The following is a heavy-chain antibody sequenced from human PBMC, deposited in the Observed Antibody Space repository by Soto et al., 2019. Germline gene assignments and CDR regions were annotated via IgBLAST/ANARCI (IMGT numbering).Heavy chain of an antibody. J-gene: IGHJ3*01. V-gene: IGHV4-31*03. Sequence: SETLSLPCNVSGGAIRRRGYHWVWIRQHPEKGLYWIVHVYSTGSVFYNPSPETRVDLSWDKSNDCFSLQLTSVTAADTAIYYCARSPYNFGEYTVFDVGGHGTLVTV. CDR2: VYSTGSV. CDR1: GGAIRRRGYH. CDR3: ARSPYNFGEYTVFDV. D-gene: IGHD4-17*01.